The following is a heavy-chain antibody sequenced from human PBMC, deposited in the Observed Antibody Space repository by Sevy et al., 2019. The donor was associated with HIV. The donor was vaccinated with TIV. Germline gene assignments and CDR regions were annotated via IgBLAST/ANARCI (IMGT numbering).Heavy chain of an antibody. D-gene: IGHD2-8*01. J-gene: IGHJ4*02. CDR2: ISFDGRNK. Sequence: GGSLRLSCAASGFTFADHAFQWVRQAPGKGLEWVAIISFDGRNKRLAESVKGRFTISRDDSKNTVYLQMTSLRPEDTAVYYCARDHCTDGACFRSGYFDYWGQGTLVTVSS. V-gene: IGHV3-30*04. CDR1: GFTFADHA. CDR3: ARDHCTDGACFRSGYFDY.